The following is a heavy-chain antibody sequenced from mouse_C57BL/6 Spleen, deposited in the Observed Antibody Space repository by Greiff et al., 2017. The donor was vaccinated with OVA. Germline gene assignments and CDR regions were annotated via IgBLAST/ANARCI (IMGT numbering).Heavy chain of an antibody. J-gene: IGHJ2*01. CDR1: GYTFTDYN. D-gene: IGHD1-1*01. CDR2: INPNNGGT. Sequence: EVQLQESGPELVKPGASVKMSCKASGYTFTDYNMHWVKQSHGKSLEWIGYINPNNGGTSYNQKFKGKATLTVNKSSSTAYMELRSLTSEDSAVYYCARGLLREYFDYWGQGTTLTVSS. V-gene: IGHV1-22*01. CDR3: ARGLLREYFDY.